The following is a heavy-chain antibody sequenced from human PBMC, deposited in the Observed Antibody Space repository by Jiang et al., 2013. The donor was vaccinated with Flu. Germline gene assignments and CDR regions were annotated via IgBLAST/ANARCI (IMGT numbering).Heavy chain of an antibody. J-gene: IGHJ5*02. CDR1: GFTVSSNY. Sequence: VQLVESGGGLVQPGGSLRLSCAASGFTVSSNYMSWVRQAPGKGLEWVSVIYSGGSTYYADSVKGRFTISRDNSKNTLYLQMNSLRAEDTAVYYCAGSYGGNGLNWFDPWGQGTLVTVSS. CDR2: IYSGGST. D-gene: IGHD4-23*01. V-gene: IGHV3-66*01. CDR3: AGSYGGNGLNWFDP.